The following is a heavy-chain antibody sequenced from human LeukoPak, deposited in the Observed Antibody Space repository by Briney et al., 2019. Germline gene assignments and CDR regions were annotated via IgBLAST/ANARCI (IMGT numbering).Heavy chain of an antibody. Sequence: SQTLSLTCTVSGGSISSGSYYWSWIRQPAGKGLEWIGRIYTSGSTNYNPSLKSRVTISVDTSKNQFSLKLSSVTAADTAVYYCARALYNWNPRTFDIWGQGTMVTVSS. V-gene: IGHV4-61*02. CDR3: ARALYNWNPRTFDI. D-gene: IGHD1-20*01. CDR2: IYTSGST. J-gene: IGHJ3*02. CDR1: GGSISSGSYY.